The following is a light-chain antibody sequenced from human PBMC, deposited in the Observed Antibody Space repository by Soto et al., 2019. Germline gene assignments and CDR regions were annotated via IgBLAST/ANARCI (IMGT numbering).Light chain of an antibody. J-gene: IGLJ2*01. CDR3: ETWDSNSVV. V-gene: IGLV4-60*02. CDR2: LEGSGSY. CDR1: SGHSGYI. Sequence: QLVLTQSSSASASLGSSVKLTCTLSSGHSGYIIAWHQQQPGKAPRYLMKLEGSGSYNKGSGVPDRFSGSSSGPDRYLTISNLRFEDEADYYCETWDSNSVVFGGGTKVTVL.